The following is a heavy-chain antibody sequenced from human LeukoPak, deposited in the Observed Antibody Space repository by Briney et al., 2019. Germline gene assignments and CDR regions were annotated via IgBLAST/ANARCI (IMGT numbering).Heavy chain of an antibody. D-gene: IGHD2-2*01. Sequence: GGSLRLSCAASGFTFSSYAMSWVRQAPGKGLEWVSAISGSGGSTYYADSVKGRFTISRDNSKNTLCLQMNSLRAEDTAVYYCANSNLGYCSSTSCYPVGYWGQGTLVTVSS. CDR1: GFTFSSYA. CDR2: ISGSGGST. V-gene: IGHV3-23*01. J-gene: IGHJ4*02. CDR3: ANSNLGYCSSTSCYPVGY.